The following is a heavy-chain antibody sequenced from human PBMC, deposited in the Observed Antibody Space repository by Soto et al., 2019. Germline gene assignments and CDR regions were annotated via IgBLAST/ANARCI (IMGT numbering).Heavy chain of an antibody. D-gene: IGHD6-19*01. J-gene: IGHJ4*02. V-gene: IGHV6-1*01. CDR3: ARGGFCMTVANFAC. CDR1: GDSVSRNDAA. CDR2: AYYRSKSYT. Sequence: SQTLSLTCAISGDSVSRNDAAWYWIRQSPSRGLEWLGRAYYRSKSYTDYAVSVESRMTFSTDTSKNQFSLQLNSVTPGDTVLYYCARGGFCMTVANFACWGPGTPVTVSS.